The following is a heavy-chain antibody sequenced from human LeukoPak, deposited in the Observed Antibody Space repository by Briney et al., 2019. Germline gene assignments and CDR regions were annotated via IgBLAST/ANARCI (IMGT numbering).Heavy chain of an antibody. V-gene: IGHV3-30*18. CDR2: ISYDGSNK. D-gene: IGHD3-22*01. CDR3: AKTYYYDSSGSIDY. CDR1: GFTFSSYA. J-gene: IGHJ4*02. Sequence: PGGSLRLSCAASGFTFSSYAMHWVRQAPGKGLEWVAAISYDGSNKYYAESVKGRFTISRDNSKNTLYLQMNSLRAEDTAVYYCAKTYYYDSSGSIDYWGQGTLVTVSS.